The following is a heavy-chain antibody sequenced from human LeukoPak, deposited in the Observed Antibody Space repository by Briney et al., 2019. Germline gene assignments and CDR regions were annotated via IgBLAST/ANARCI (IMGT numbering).Heavy chain of an antibody. D-gene: IGHD1-14*01. CDR2: IYSGGST. CDR1: GFTVSSNY. Sequence: GGSLRLSCAASGFTVSSNYMSWVRQAPGKGLEWVSVIYSGGSTYYADSVKGRFTISRDNSKNTLYLQMSSLRAEDTAVYYCASTGTTGYGHYYGMDVWGQGTTVTVSS. J-gene: IGHJ6*02. CDR3: ASTGTTGYGHYYGMDV. V-gene: IGHV3-53*01.